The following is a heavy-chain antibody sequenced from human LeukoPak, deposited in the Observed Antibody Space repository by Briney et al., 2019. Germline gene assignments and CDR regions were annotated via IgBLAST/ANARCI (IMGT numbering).Heavy chain of an antibody. CDR1: GGTFSSYA. D-gene: IGHD6-19*01. J-gene: IGHJ3*02. V-gene: IGHV1-69*13. CDR3: ARAAGTDRGHDAFDI. Sequence: ASVKVSCKASGGTFSSYAISWVRQAPGQGLERMGGIIPIFGTANYAQKFQGRVTITADESTSTAYMELSSLRSEDTAVYYCARAAGTDRGHDAFDIWGQGTMVTVSS. CDR2: IIPIFGTA.